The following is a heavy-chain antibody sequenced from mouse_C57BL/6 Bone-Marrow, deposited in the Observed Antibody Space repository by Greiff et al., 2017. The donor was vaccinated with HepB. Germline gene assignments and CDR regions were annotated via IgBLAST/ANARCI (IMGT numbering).Heavy chain of an antibody. J-gene: IGHJ2*01. CDR3: SRKSLVITTVVAHFDY. Sequence: VQLKESGTVLARPGASVKMSCKTSGYTFTSYWIHWVKQRPGQGLEWIGAIYPGNSDTSYNQKFKGKAKLTAVTSASTAYMELSSLTNEDSAVYYCSRKSLVITTVVAHFDYWGQGTTLTVSS. V-gene: IGHV1-5*01. CDR1: GYTFTSYW. D-gene: IGHD1-1*01. CDR2: IYPGNSDT.